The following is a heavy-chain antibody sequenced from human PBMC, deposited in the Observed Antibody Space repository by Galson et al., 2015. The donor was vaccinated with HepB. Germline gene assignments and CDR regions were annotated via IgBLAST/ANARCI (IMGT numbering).Heavy chain of an antibody. D-gene: IGHD3-3*01. CDR3: ARDRVPKPGWYYDFWSGYDH. CDR2: INSDGSST. J-gene: IGHJ4*02. Sequence: SLRLSCAASGFTFSSYWMHWVRQAPGKGLVWVSRINSDGSSTSYADSVKGRFTISRDNAKNTLYLQMNSLRAEDTAVYYCARDRVPKPGWYYDFWSGYDHWGQGTLVTVSS. CDR1: GFTFSSYW. V-gene: IGHV3-74*01.